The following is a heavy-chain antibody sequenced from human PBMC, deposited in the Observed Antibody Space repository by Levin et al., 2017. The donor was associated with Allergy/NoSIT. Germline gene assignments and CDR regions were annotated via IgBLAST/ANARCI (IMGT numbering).Heavy chain of an antibody. Sequence: GGSLRLSCAASGFTFSNYAMNWVRQAPGKGLEWIAYIRSGSDIIYYADSVKGRFTISRDDDKNSLYLHMSSLRADDTAVYFCARSDWLLSLGYFQYWGQGTLVTVSS. D-gene: IGHD3-9*01. CDR2: IRSGSDII. V-gene: IGHV3-48*01. CDR3: ARSDWLLSLGYFQY. CDR1: GFTFSNYA. J-gene: IGHJ1*01.